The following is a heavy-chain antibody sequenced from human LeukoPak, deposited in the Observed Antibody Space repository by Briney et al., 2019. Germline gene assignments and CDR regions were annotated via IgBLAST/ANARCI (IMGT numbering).Heavy chain of an antibody. V-gene: IGHV4-39*07. Sequence: PSETLSLTCTVSGGSISSSSYYWGWIRQPPGKGLEWIGSIYDSGSTYYNPALKSRVTISVDTSKNQFSLKLSSVTAAGTAVYYCARANYYDTSGYSRGAFDIWGQGTMVTVSS. CDR2: IYDSGST. D-gene: IGHD3-22*01. CDR3: ARANYYDTSGYSRGAFDI. CDR1: GGSISSSSYY. J-gene: IGHJ3*02.